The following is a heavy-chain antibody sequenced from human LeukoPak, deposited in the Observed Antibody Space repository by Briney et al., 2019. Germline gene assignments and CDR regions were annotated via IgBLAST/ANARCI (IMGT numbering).Heavy chain of an antibody. CDR3: ARDRMYSSSWYFIDY. V-gene: IGHV3-30*02. Sequence: GGSLRLSCAASGFTLSSYGMHWVRQAPGKGLEWVAFIRYDGSNKYYADSVKGRFTISRDNSKNTLYLQMNSLRAEDTAVYYCARDRMYSSSWYFIDYWGQGTLVTVSS. CDR2: IRYDGSNK. D-gene: IGHD6-13*01. CDR1: GFTLSSYG. J-gene: IGHJ4*02.